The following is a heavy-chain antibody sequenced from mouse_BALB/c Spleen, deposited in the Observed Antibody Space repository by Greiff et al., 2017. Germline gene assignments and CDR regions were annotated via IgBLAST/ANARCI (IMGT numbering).Heavy chain of an antibody. V-gene: IGHV3-2*02. CDR1: GYSITSDYA. Sequence: EVQLQQSGPGLVKPSQSLSLTCTATGYSITSDYAWYWIRQFPGNKLEWMGYISYSGSTSYNPSLKSRISITRDTSKNQFFLQLNSVTTEDTATYYCARGNRGNWFAYWGQGTLVTVSA. CDR2: ISYSGST. D-gene: IGHD2-1*01. CDR3: ARGNRGNWFAY. J-gene: IGHJ3*01.